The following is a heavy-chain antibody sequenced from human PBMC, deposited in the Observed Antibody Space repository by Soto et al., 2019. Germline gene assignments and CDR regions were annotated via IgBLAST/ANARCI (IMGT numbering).Heavy chain of an antibody. D-gene: IGHD3-3*01. Sequence: QVQLVQSGAEVKKPGASVKVSCKASGYTFTSDGTTWVRQAPGHGLEWMGWISAYNGNTNYAKKLQGRVTMTTDTSTSTAYMELRSLRSDYTAVYYCALRITIFGVVRDYWGQGTLVTVSS. CDR3: ALRITIFGVVRDY. J-gene: IGHJ4*02. CDR1: GYTFTSDG. CDR2: ISAYNGNT. V-gene: IGHV1-18*04.